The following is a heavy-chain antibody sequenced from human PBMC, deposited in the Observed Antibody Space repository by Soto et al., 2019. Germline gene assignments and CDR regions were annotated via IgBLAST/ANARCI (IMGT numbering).Heavy chain of an antibody. J-gene: IGHJ5*02. CDR1: GCSINNYY. CDR3: ARRTDTPNWLDP. D-gene: IGHD1-1*01. Sequence: PSETLSLTCTVSGCSINNYYWTWIRQPPGKGLEWIGYVYHTGSTNYNPSLKGRVTMSIDTSKNQFSLKLSAVTAAGTAVYYCARRTDTPNWLDPWGQGTLVTVSS. CDR2: VYHTGST. V-gene: IGHV4-59*01.